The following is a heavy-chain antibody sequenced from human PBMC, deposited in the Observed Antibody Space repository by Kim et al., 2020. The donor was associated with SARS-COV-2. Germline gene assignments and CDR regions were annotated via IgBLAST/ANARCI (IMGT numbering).Heavy chain of an antibody. D-gene: IGHD2-15*01. CDR3: AEDSYIY. J-gene: IGHJ4*02. V-gene: IGHV4-34*01. CDR1: GGSFSGYY. CDR2: IYHSGST. Sequence: SETLSLTCAVYGGSFSGYYWSWIRQPPGKGLEWIGEIYHSGSTNYNPSLKSRVTISVDTSKNQFSLKLSSVTAADTAVYYCAEDSYIYWGQGTLVTVSS.